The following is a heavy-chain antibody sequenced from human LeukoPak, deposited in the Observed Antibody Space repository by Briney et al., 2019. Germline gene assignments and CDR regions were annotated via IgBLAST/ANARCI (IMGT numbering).Heavy chain of an antibody. Sequence: PGGSLRLSCAASGFTFSDYYMSWIRQAPGKGLEWVSYISSSGSTIYYADSVKGRFTISRDNAKNSLYLQMNSLRAEDTAVYYCARGPRYCTNGVCFKGFDPWGQGTLVTVSS. CDR1: GFTFSDYY. D-gene: IGHD2-8*01. V-gene: IGHV3-11*01. CDR3: ARGPRYCTNGVCFKGFDP. J-gene: IGHJ5*02. CDR2: ISSSGSTI.